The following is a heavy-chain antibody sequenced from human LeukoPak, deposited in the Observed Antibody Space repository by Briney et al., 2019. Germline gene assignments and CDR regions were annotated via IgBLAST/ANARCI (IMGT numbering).Heavy chain of an antibody. CDR3: TTFIVVVPAASRRDY. CDR2: IKSKTDGGTT. CDR1: GFTISNAW. V-gene: IGHV3-15*01. J-gene: IGHJ4*02. D-gene: IGHD2-2*01. Sequence: GGSLRLSCAASGFTISNAWMSWVRQAPGKGLEWVGRIKSKTDGGTTDYAAPVKGRFTISRDDSKNTLYLQMNSLKTEDTAVYYCTTFIVVVPAASRRDYWGQGTLVTVSS.